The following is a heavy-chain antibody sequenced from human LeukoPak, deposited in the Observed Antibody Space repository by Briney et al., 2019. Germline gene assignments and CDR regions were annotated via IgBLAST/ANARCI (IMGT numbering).Heavy chain of an antibody. D-gene: IGHD6-19*01. Sequence: SETLSLTCTVSGGSISSSSYYWGWIRQPPGKGLEWIGSIHYSGSTYYNPSLKSRVTISVDTSNNQFSLKLSSVTAADTAVYYCARYGSGWDYWGQGTLVTVSS. CDR1: GGSISSSSYY. J-gene: IGHJ4*02. CDR3: ARYGSGWDY. CDR2: IHYSGST. V-gene: IGHV4-39*01.